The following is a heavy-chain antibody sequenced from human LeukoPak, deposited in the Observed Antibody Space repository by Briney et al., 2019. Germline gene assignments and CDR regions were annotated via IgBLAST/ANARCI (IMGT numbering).Heavy chain of an antibody. V-gene: IGHV4-59*01. CDR2: IYYSGST. CDR1: GGSINNYY. CDR3: ARQAWNDEGPNY. Sequence: SETLSLTCTVSGGSINNYYWTWIRQPPGKGLEWIGYIYYSGSTNYNPSLESRVTISVDTSKNQFSLNLSSVTAADTAVYYCARQAWNDEGPNYWGQGTLVTVSS. D-gene: IGHD1-1*01. J-gene: IGHJ4*02.